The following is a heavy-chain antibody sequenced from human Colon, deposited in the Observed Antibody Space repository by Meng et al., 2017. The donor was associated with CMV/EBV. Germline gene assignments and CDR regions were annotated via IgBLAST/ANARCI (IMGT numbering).Heavy chain of an antibody. J-gene: IGHJ4*02. CDR2: ISPYNGDT. CDR1: GYTFTNFG. CDR3: ARELARGGY. V-gene: IGHV1-18*01. Sequence: QVQVVQTGGEVKEPGASVKVSCKTSGYTFTNFGISWVRQAPGQGLEWMAYISPYNGDTNYAQRFQGRVALTTDTSTSTVYMELGSLTSDDTAMYYCARELARGGYWGQGTLVTVSS.